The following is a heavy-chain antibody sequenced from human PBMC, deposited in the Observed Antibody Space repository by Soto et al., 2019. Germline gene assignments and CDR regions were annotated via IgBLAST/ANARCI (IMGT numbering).Heavy chain of an antibody. CDR2: IYWDDDT. J-gene: IGHJ3*01. D-gene: IGHD3-16*01. CDR3: AHAFGGTSWPNDAFDV. CDR1: GFSFSADGVG. Sequence: HITLKESGPTLVKPTQTLTLTCIFSGFSFSADGVGVGWIRQPPGKTLEWLALIYWDDDTRYRPSLKSRLTITKDSSKNQVVLPMTNMDPLDTATYYCAHAFGGTSWPNDAFDVWGQGTVVTVSS. V-gene: IGHV2-5*02.